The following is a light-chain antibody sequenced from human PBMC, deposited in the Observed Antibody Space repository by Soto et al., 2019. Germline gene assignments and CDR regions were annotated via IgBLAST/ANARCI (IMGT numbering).Light chain of an antibody. V-gene: IGLV2-14*01. J-gene: IGLJ1*01. Sequence: QSVLTQPASVSGSPGQSITISCTGTNSDVGGYNYVSWYQQHPGKAPELMIYEVSHRPSGVSNRSSGSKSDNTASLTISGLQAEDEADYYCSSYTSISTLYVFGTGTKVTAL. CDR1: NSDVGGYNY. CDR2: EVS. CDR3: SSYTSISTLYV.